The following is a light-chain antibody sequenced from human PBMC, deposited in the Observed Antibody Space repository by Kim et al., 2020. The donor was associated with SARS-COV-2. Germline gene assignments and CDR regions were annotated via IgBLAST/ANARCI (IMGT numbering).Light chain of an antibody. J-gene: IGLJ7*01. CDR3: QTWGTGIAV. CDR1: SGHSSYA. CDR2: FNSDGSH. Sequence: QLVLTQSPSASAYLGASVKLTCTLSSGHSSYAIAWHQQQPEKGPRYLMKFNSDGSHNKGDGIPDRFSGSSSGAERYLTISSLQSEDEADYYCQTWGTGIAVFGGGTQLTVL. V-gene: IGLV4-69*01.